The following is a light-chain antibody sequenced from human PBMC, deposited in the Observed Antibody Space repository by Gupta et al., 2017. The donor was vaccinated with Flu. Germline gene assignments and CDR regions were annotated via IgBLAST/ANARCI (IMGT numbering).Light chain of an antibody. J-gene: IGLJ1*01. CDR3: AAWDDRLSSDV. CDR2: SSN. CDR1: SSNIGSND. Sequence: RVTISCSGSSSNIGSNDVHWYQQLPGTAPKLLIYSSNQRPSGVPDRFSGSKSGTSASLALSGLRSEDEADYFCAAWDDRLSSDVLGIGTKLTVL. V-gene: IGLV1-47*02.